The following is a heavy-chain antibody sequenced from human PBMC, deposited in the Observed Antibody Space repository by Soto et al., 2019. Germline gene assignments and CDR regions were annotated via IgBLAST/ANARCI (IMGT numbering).Heavy chain of an antibody. CDR2: LSSSSGTI. V-gene: IGHV3-48*02. J-gene: IGHJ4*02. CDR1: GFTFSIYS. D-gene: IGHD1-26*01. Sequence: EVQLVESGGALVQPGGSLRLSCAASGFTFSIYSMNWVRQAPGKGLEWVSYLSSSSGTIHYAESVKGRFTISRDNAKNLLFLQMSSLRDEDTAVYYCAREPRTAVGATGLFGYWGQGTLVTVSS. CDR3: AREPRTAVGATGLFGY.